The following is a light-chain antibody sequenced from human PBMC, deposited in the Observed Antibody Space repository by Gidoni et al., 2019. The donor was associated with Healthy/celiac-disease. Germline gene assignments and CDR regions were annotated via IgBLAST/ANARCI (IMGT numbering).Light chain of an antibody. Sequence: DIVMTQSPDSLAVSLGERATINCKASQSVLYSSNNKNYLACYQQKPGQPPKLLIYWASTRESGVPDRFSGSGSGRDFTLTISSLQAEDVAVYYCQQYYSTPPWTFGQGTKVEIK. V-gene: IGKV4-1*01. CDR1: QSVLYSSNNKNY. CDR3: QQYYSTPPWT. CDR2: WAS. J-gene: IGKJ1*01.